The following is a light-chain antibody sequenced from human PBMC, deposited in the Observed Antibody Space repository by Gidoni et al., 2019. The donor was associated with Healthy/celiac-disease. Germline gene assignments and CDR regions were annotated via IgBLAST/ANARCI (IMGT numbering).Light chain of an antibody. Sequence: EIVMTPSSGTLSLSPGERATISCRASQSISSSYLAWYQQKPGQAPRLLIYGASSRATGIPDRFSGSGSGTDFTLTISRLEPEDFAVYYCQQYGSSPQCTFGQGTKLEIK. V-gene: IGKV3-20*01. CDR2: GAS. CDR3: QQYGSSPQCT. CDR1: QSISSSY. J-gene: IGKJ2*02.